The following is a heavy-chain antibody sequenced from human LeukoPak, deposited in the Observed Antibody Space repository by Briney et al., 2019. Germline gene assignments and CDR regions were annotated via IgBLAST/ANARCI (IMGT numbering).Heavy chain of an antibody. D-gene: IGHD2/OR15-2a*01. V-gene: IGHV3-48*03. J-gene: IGHJ6*03. CDR1: GFTFSSYE. CDR3: AKDGSMPWGYYMDV. Sequence: GGSLRLSCAASGFTFSSYEMNWVRQAPGKGLEWVSYISSSGSTIYYADSVKGRFTISRDNAKNSLYLEMNSLRAEDTAVYYCAKDGSMPWGYYMDVWGKGTTVTISS. CDR2: ISSSGSTI.